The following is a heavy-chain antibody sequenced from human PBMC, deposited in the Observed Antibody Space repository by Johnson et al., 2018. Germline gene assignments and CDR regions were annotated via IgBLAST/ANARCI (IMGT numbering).Heavy chain of an antibody. CDR1: GFRFDDYA. CDR3: VRESTVVGLVFDP. D-gene: IGHD4-11*01. CDR2: INSDGSST. Sequence: GSLRLSCAASGFRFDDYAMHWVRQAPGKGLEWVSGINSDGSSTGYAGSVQGRFTISRDNAKNTLYLQMNSLRAEDTAVYYCVRESTVVGLVFDPWGQGTLVTVSS. J-gene: IGHJ5*02. V-gene: IGHV3-74*01.